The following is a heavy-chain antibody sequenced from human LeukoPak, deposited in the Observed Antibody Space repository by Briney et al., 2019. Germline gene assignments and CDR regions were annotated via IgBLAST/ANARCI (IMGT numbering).Heavy chain of an antibody. V-gene: IGHV1-69*13. CDR1: GGTFSSYA. CDR3: ARDSSYCGGDCLLYYYYMDV. D-gene: IGHD2-21*02. Sequence: SVKVSCKASGGTFSSYAISWVRQAPGQGLEWMGGIIPIFGTANYAQKFQGRVTITADESTSTAYMELSSLRSEDTAVYYCARDSSYCGGDCLLYYYYMDVWGKGTTVTISS. J-gene: IGHJ6*03. CDR2: IIPIFGTA.